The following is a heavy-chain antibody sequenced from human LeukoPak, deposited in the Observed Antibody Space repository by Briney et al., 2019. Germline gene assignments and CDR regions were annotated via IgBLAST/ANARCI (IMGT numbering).Heavy chain of an antibody. Sequence: SETLSLTCAVSGDSISSGGYWWSWIRQHPGKGPEWIGYISYGGKADYNPSLKSRVAISADTPKNQFSLKLSSTTAADTAVYYCARAPVATPSESDYWGQGTLVTVSS. CDR3: ARAPVATPSESDY. V-gene: IGHV4-31*11. CDR1: GDSISSGGYW. J-gene: IGHJ4*02. D-gene: IGHD5-12*01. CDR2: ISYGGKA.